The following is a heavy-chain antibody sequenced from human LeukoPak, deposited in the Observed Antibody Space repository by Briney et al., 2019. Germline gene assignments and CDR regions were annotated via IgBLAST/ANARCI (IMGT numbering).Heavy chain of an antibody. J-gene: IGHJ4*02. CDR1: DYSFTNYW. Sequence: GESLKISCKASDYSFTNYWIGWVRQMPGKGLEWMGIIYPGDSDTRYSPSFQGQVTISADKSISTAYLQWSSLKASDTAMYYCARQSSRYHDYVWGSYRYAALDYWGQGTLVTVSS. CDR2: IYPGDSDT. CDR3: ARQSSRYHDYVWGSYRYAALDY. V-gene: IGHV5-51*01. D-gene: IGHD3-16*02.